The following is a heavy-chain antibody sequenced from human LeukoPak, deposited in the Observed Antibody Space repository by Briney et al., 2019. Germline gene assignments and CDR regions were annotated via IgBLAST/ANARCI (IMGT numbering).Heavy chain of an antibody. CDR3: ARYGCGWYCSDAFDI. V-gene: IGHV4-30-2*01. J-gene: IGHJ3*02. D-gene: IGHD6-19*01. CDR2: IYHSGST. CDR1: GGSISSGGYS. Sequence: SQTLSLTCAVSGGSISSGGYSWSWIRQPPGKGLEWIGYIYHSGSTYYNPSLKSRVTISVDTSKNQFSLKLSSVTAADTAVYYCARYGCGWYCSDAFDIWGQGTMVTVSS.